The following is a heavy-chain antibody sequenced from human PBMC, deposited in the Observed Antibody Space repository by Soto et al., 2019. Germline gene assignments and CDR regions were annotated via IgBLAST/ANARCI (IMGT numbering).Heavy chain of an antibody. Sequence: QITLKESGPTLVKPTQTLTLTCTFSGFSLSTSGVGVGWIRQPPGKALEWLALIYWDDDKRYSPSLKSRLTTXKXTXXNQVVLTMTNMDPVDTATYYCAHIRFGEPLNWFDPWGQGTLVTVSS. V-gene: IGHV2-5*02. CDR3: AHIRFGEPLNWFDP. CDR1: GFSLSTSGVG. J-gene: IGHJ5*02. D-gene: IGHD3-10*01. CDR2: IYWDDDK.